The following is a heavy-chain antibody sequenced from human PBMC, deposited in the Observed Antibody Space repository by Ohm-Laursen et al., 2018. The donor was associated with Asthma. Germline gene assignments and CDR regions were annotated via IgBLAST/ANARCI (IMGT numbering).Heavy chain of an antibody. CDR3: ARGVEEWYLPAFDF. D-gene: IGHD3-3*01. CDR1: GFTFRSYA. CDR2: GGSYYDGGLK. V-gene: IGHV3-30-3*01. J-gene: IGHJ4*02. Sequence: SLRLSCAASGFTFRSYAMHWVRQAPGKGLEWVAVGGSYYDGGLKYYADSVNGRFTVSRDDSKNALYLQMNSLRPDDTAVYYCARGVEEWYLPAFDFWGQGTLVTVSS.